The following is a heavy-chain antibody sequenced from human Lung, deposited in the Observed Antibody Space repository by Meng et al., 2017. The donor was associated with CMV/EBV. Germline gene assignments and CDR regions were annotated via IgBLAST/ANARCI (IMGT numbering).Heavy chain of an antibody. CDR1: GYSISSGYY. V-gene: IGHV4-38-2*02. D-gene: IGHD1-7*01. J-gene: IGHJ4*02. CDR2: IYHSGST. Sequence: SXTLSLXCTVSGYSISSGYYWGWIRQPPGKGLEWIGSIYHSGSTYYNPSLKSRVTISVDKSKNQFSLKLSSVTAADTAVYYCARDNWNYDQKVCDYRGKGTXVTVSS. CDR3: ARDNWNYDQKVCDY.